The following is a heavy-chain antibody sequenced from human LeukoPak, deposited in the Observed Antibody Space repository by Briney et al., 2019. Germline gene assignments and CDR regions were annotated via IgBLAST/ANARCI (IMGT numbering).Heavy chain of an antibody. CDR3: VSPRGFSYGYFDY. Sequence: PSETQSLTCTVSGGSISSSSAYWGWIRQPPGKGLEWIGSIYYSKNTYYNPSLQSRVTISADTSKNQFSLTLGSVSATDTAVYYCVSPRGFSYGYFDYWGQGTLVTVSS. J-gene: IGHJ4*02. D-gene: IGHD5-18*01. V-gene: IGHV4-39*01. CDR1: GGSISSSSAY. CDR2: IYYSKNT.